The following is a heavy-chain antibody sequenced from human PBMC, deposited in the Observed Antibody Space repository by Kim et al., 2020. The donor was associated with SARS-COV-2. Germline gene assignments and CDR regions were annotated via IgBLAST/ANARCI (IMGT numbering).Heavy chain of an antibody. Sequence: SETLSLTCTVSGGSISSSSYYWGWIRQPPGKGLEWIGSIDYSGSTYYNPSLKSRVTISVDTSKNQFSLKLSSVTAADTAVYYGARYKGYCSGGSCYGTFDYWGQGTLVTVSS. D-gene: IGHD2-15*01. J-gene: IGHJ4*02. CDR2: IDYSGST. V-gene: IGHV4-39*01. CDR1: GGSISSSSYY. CDR3: ARYKGYCSGGSCYGTFDY.